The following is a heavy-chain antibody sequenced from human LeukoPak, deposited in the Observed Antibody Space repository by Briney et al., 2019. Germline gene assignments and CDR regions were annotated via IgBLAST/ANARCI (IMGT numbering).Heavy chain of an antibody. Sequence: KTSETLSLTCTVSGGSISSGSYYRSWIRQPAGKGLEWIGRIYTSGSTNYNPSLKSRVTISVDTSKNQFSLKLSSVTAADTAVYYCARYQQLVLGWFDPWGQGTLVTVSS. J-gene: IGHJ5*02. CDR3: ARYQQLVLGWFDP. CDR1: GGSISSGSYY. V-gene: IGHV4-61*02. D-gene: IGHD6-13*01. CDR2: IYTSGST.